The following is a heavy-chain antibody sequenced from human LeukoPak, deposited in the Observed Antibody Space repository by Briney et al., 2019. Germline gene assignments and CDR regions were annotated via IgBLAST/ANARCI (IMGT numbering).Heavy chain of an antibody. J-gene: IGHJ4*02. CDR1: GFTFSTAW. CDR2: IKSKTDGGTT. CDR3: TTLSLGIAAPDY. Sequence: KAGGSLRLSCAASGFTFSTAWMSWVRQAPGKGLEWVGRIKSKTDGGTTDYAAPVKGRFTISRDDSKNTLYLRMNSLKTEDTAVYYCTTLSLGIAAPDYWGQGTLVTVSS. V-gene: IGHV3-15*01. D-gene: IGHD6-13*01.